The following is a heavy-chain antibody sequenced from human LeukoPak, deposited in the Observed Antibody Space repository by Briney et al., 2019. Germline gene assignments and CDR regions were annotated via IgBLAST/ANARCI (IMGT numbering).Heavy chain of an antibody. CDR3: ARGPLSSIAARLDY. CDR1: GFTFSSYA. Sequence: GRSLRLSCAASGFTFSSYAMHWVRQAPGKGLEYVSAISSNGGSTYYANSVKGRFTISRDNSKNTLYLQMGSLRAEDMAVYYCARGPLSSIAARLDYWGQGTLVTVSS. V-gene: IGHV3-64*01. J-gene: IGHJ4*02. CDR2: ISSNGGST. D-gene: IGHD6-6*01.